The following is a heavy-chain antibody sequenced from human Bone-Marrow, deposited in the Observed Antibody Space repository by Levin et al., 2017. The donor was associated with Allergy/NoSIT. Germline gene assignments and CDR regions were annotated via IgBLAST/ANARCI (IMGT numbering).Heavy chain of an antibody. CDR1: GFTFSSYA. V-gene: IGHV3-23*01. CDR2: ISGSGGST. CDR3: AKAGHWNYYFDY. D-gene: IGHD1-7*01. J-gene: IGHJ4*02. Sequence: PSETLSLTCAASGFTFSSYAMSWVRQAPGKGLEWVSTISGSGGSTYYADSVKGRFTISRDNSKNTLYLQMNSLRAEDTAVYYCAKAGHWNYYFDYWGQGTLVTVSS.